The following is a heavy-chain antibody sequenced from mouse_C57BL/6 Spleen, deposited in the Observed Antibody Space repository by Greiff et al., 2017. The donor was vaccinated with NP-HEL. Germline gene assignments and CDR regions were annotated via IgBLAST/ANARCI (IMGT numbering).Heavy chain of an antibody. Sequence: EVKVVESGGDLVKPGGSLKLSCAASGFTFSSYGMSCVRQTPDKRLEWVATISSGGSYTYYPDSVKGRFTISRDNAKNTLYLQLSSLKSEDTAMYYCAGQGGFTTVVATGYFDVWGTGTTVTVSS. CDR3: AGQGGFTTVVATGYFDV. V-gene: IGHV5-6*01. D-gene: IGHD1-1*01. CDR1: GFTFSSYG. J-gene: IGHJ1*03. CDR2: ISSGGSYT.